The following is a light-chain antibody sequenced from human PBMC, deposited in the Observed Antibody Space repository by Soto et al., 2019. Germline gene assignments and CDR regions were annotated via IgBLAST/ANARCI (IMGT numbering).Light chain of an antibody. CDR3: QQYCSFPYN. J-gene: IGKJ2*01. Sequence: EIVLTQSPGTLSLSPGERATLSCRASQSVSSSYLAWYQQKPGQAPGLLIYDASSRATGIPDRFSGSGSGTDFTLTISRLEPVDFAVYYCQQYCSFPYNFGQGTKLEIK. CDR1: QSVSSSY. V-gene: IGKV3-20*01. CDR2: DAS.